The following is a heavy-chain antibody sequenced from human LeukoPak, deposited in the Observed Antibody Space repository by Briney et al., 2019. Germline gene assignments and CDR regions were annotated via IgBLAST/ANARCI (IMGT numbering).Heavy chain of an antibody. CDR2: IIPILGIA. CDR3: ERAYPYTYDGSGVPDRQTFDY. CDR1: GGTFSSYT. J-gene: IGHJ4*01. D-gene: IGHD3-22*01. V-gene: IGHV1-69*02. Sequence: SVKVSCKASGGTFSSYTISWVRQAPGQGLEWMGRIIPILGIANYAQKFQGRVTITADKSTSTAYMELSSLRSEDTAVYYCERAYPYTYDGSGVPDRQTFDYWGQGTLVTVSS.